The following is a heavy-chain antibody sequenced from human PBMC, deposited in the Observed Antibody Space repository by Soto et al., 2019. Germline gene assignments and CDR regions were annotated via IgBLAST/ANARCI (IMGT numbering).Heavy chain of an antibody. CDR2: IWYDGSNK. J-gene: IGHJ4*02. Sequence: QVQLVESGGGVVQPGRSLRLSCAASGFTFSSYGMHWVRQAPGKGLEWVAVIWYDGSNKYYADSVKGRFTISRDNSKNTLYLQMNSLRADDTAVYYCASLYSGSNELDYWGQGTLVTVSS. V-gene: IGHV3-33*01. CDR3: ASLYSGSNELDY. D-gene: IGHD1-26*01. CDR1: GFTFSSYG.